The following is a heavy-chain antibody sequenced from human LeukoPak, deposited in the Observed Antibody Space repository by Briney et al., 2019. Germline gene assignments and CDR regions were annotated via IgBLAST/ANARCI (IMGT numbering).Heavy chain of an antibody. V-gene: IGHV4-59*12. CDR3: ARGWVDSYGSEGMDV. D-gene: IGHD5-18*01. CDR2: IYYSGST. J-gene: IGHJ6*02. CDR1: GGSINNYY. Sequence: SETLSLTCTVSGGSINNYYWSWIRQPPGKGLEWIGYIYYSGSTNYSPSLKSRVTISVDTSKNQFSLKLSSVTAADTAVYYCARGWVDSYGSEGMDVWGQGTTVTVSS.